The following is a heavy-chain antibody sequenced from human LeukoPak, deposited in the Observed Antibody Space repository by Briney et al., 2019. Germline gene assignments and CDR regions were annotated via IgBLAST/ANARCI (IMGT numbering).Heavy chain of an antibody. CDR2: ISYDGSNK. Sequence: GGSLRLSCAASGFTFSSYAMNWVRQAPGKGLEWVAVISYDGSNKYYADSVKGRFTISRDNSKNTLYLQMNSLRAEDTAVYYCASEIVDTAMAFDYWGQGTLVTVSS. J-gene: IGHJ4*02. CDR1: GFTFSSYA. CDR3: ASEIVDTAMAFDY. D-gene: IGHD5-18*01. V-gene: IGHV3-30*04.